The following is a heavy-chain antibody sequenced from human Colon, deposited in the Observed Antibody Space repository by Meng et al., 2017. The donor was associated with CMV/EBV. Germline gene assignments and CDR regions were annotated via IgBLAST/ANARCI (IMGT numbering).Heavy chain of an antibody. Sequence: GESLKISCAGSGFSFSGFEMNWVRQAPGKGLEWISYISSSGSSIYYADSVKGRFTISRDNSKNTLYLQMNSLRAEDTAVYYCARGRFCSSSSCSYFYYYGMDVWGQGTTVTVSS. V-gene: IGHV3-48*03. CDR2: ISSSGSSI. J-gene: IGHJ6*02. D-gene: IGHD2-2*01. CDR1: GFSFSGFE. CDR3: ARGRFCSSSSCSYFYYYGMDV.